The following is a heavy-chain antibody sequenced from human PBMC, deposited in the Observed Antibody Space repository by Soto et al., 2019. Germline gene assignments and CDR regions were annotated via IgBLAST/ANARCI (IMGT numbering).Heavy chain of an antibody. Sequence: QVQLVQSGAEVKKPGASVKVSCKASGYTFTSYGLSWVRQAPGQGLEWMGRISAYNYNTNYAQKLQGRVTMTTDTSTSTAYMELKSLRSNDTAVYYCARVVRALGHWFDPWGQGTLVTVSP. CDR1: GYTFTSYG. D-gene: IGHD2-21*01. CDR3: ARVVRALGHWFDP. CDR2: ISAYNYNT. V-gene: IGHV1-18*01. J-gene: IGHJ5*02.